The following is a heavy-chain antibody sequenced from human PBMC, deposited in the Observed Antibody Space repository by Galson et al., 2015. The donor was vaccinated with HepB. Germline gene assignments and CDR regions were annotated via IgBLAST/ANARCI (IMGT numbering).Heavy chain of an antibody. V-gene: IGHV3-30-3*01. CDR3: ARDLGYSSSGDY. J-gene: IGHJ4*02. CDR1: GFTFSSYA. CDR2: ISYDGSNK. D-gene: IGHD6-13*01. Sequence: SLRLSCAASGFTFSSYAMHWVRQAPGKGLKWVAVISYDGSNKYYADSVKGRSTISRDNSKNTLYLQMNSLRAEDTAVYYCARDLGYSSSGDYWGQGTLVTVSS.